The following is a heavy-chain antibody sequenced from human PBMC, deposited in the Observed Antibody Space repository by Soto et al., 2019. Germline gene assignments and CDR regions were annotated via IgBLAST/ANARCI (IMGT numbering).Heavy chain of an antibody. CDR3: AKDFSWNQGALYFDY. Sequence: PGGSLRLSCAASGFTFSSYAMSWVRQAPGKGLEWVSAISGSGGSTYYADSVKGRFTISRDNSKNTLYLQMNSPRAEDTAVYYCAKDFSWNQGALYFDYWGQGTLVTVSS. J-gene: IGHJ4*02. CDR2: ISGSGGST. D-gene: IGHD1-1*01. CDR1: GFTFSSYA. V-gene: IGHV3-23*01.